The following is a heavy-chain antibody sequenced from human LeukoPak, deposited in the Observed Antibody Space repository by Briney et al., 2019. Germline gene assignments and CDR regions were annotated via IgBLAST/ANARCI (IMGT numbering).Heavy chain of an antibody. D-gene: IGHD6-19*01. V-gene: IGHV1-69*13. CDR3: ARVYSSGWYPDYYYYYGMDV. J-gene: IGHJ6*02. Sequence: SVKVSCTASGGTFSSYAISWVRQAPGQGLEWMGGIIPIFGTANYAQKFQGRVTITADESTSTAYMELSSLRSEDTAVYYCARVYSSGWYPDYYYYYGMDVWGQGTTVTVSS. CDR1: GGTFSSYA. CDR2: IIPIFGTA.